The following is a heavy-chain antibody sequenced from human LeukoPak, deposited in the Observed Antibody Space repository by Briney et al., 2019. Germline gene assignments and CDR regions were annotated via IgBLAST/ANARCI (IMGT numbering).Heavy chain of an antibody. CDR3: ARWARYCSSGSCYSWFDP. Sequence: GGSLRLSCAASGFTFRSYWMSWVRQAPGKGLEWVANMKLDGSEEYYVDSVKGRFTISSDHAKNSLYLQMNSLRVDDTAVYYCARWARYCSSGSCYSWFDPWGQGILVTVSS. CDR2: MKLDGSEE. D-gene: IGHD2-15*01. J-gene: IGHJ5*02. CDR1: GFTFRSYW. V-gene: IGHV3-7*01.